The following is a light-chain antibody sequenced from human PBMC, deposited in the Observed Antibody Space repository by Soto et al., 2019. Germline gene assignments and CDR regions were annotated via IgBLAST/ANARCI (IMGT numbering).Light chain of an antibody. J-gene: IGKJ4*01. Sequence: EIQLTQSPCFLSASVGERVTITCRASQGINSHLAWYQQEPGKAPKLLIHAASTWPSGVPDRFSGSASGTEFTLTISRLEPEDFAMYYCQQVSGYPLSFGGGTKVDI. CDR1: QGINSH. V-gene: IGKV1-9*01. CDR3: QQVSGYPLS. CDR2: AAS.